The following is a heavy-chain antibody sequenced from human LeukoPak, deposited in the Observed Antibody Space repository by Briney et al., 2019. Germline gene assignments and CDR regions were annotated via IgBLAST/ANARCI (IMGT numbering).Heavy chain of an antibody. CDR3: ARAGEEDYDYVWGSYRGDYYYYYYMDV. J-gene: IGHJ6*03. D-gene: IGHD3-16*02. CDR2: IYTSGST. CDR1: GGSISSYY. Sequence: PSETLSLTCTVSGGSISSYYWSWIRQPAGKGLEWIGRIYTSGSTNYNPSLKSRVTMSVDTSKNQFSLKLSSVTAADTAVYYCARAGEEDYDYVWGSYRGDYYYYYYMDVWGKGTTVTISS. V-gene: IGHV4-4*07.